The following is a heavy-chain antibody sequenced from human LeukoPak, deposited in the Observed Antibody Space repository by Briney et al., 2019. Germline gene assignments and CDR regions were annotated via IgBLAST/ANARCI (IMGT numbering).Heavy chain of an antibody. Sequence: GASVRVSCKTSGYTFTAYQIHWMRLAPGQGLEWMGWINPRIDETTFAPKFQGRVAMTTDTSLTTAYMELSSLTSDDTAVYFCATEGSYFLTSFDHWGLGTLVTVSS. CDR1: GYTFTAYQ. V-gene: IGHV1-2*02. CDR2: INPRIDET. CDR3: ATEGSYFLTSFDH. J-gene: IGHJ4*02. D-gene: IGHD3-10*01.